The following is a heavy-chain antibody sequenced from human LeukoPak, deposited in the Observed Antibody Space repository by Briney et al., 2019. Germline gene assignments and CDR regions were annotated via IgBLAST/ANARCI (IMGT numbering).Heavy chain of an antibody. D-gene: IGHD4-17*01. CDR1: GYTFTGYY. V-gene: IGHV1-2*02. Sequence: ASVKVSCKASGYTFTGYYMHWVRQAPGQGLEWMGWINPNSGGTNYAQKFQGRVTMTRDTSISTAYMELSRLRSDDTAVYYCARDLDYGDLGGWFDPWGQRTLVTVSS. J-gene: IGHJ5*02. CDR3: ARDLDYGDLGGWFDP. CDR2: INPNSGGT.